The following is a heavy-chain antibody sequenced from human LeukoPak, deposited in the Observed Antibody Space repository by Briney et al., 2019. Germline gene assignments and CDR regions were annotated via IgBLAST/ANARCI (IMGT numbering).Heavy chain of an antibody. D-gene: IGHD3-10*01. CDR1: GGSISSYY. CDR3: AREMITMVRGVMTDYFDY. CDR2: IYYSGST. Sequence: SETLSLTCTVSGGSISSYYWSWIRQPPGKGLGWIGYIYYSGSTNYNPSLKSRVTISVDTSKNQFSLKLSSVTAADTAVYYCAREMITMVRGVMTDYFDYWGQGTLVTVSS. J-gene: IGHJ4*02. V-gene: IGHV4-59*01.